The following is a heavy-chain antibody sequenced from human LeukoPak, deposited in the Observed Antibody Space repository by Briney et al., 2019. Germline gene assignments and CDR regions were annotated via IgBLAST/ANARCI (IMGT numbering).Heavy chain of an antibody. J-gene: IGHJ6*02. CDR1: GFTFSSYA. D-gene: IGHD3-16*01. CDR2: ISGSGGST. V-gene: IGHV3-23*01. CDR3: AKGDYDYYYYYGMDV. Sequence: PGGSLRLSCAASGFTFSSYAMSWVRQAPGKGLEWVSAISGSGGSTYYADSVKGRFTISRDNSKNTLYLRMNSLRAEDTAVYYCAKGDYDYYYYYGMDVWGQGTTVTVSS.